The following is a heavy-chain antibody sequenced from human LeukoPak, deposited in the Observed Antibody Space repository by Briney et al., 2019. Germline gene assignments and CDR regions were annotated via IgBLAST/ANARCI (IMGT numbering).Heavy chain of an antibody. CDR3: ASYYASGVSAYDYFGMDV. J-gene: IGHJ6*04. CDR1: GYSISSGYY. D-gene: IGHD3-10*01. CDR2: MYHNRGT. Sequence: SETLSLTCAVSGYSISSGYYWGWIRQPPGKGLEWIGSMYHNRGTYYNPSLKSRVTISMDTSKNQFSLRLSSVAAADTAGYYCASYYASGVSAYDYFGMDVWGKGTTVTVSS. V-gene: IGHV4-38-2*01.